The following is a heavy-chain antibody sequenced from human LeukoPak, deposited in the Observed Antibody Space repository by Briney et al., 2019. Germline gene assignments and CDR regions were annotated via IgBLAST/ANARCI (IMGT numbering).Heavy chain of an antibody. CDR2: IYYSRST. CDR3: YGVLGTSYDILTVRAFDI. CDR1: GGSISSYY. Sequence: PSETLSLTCTVSGGSISSYYWSWIRQPPGKGLEWIGYIYYSRSTNYNPSLKSRVTISVDTSKNQFSLKLSSVTAADTAVYYCYGVLGTSYDILTVRAFDIWGQGTMVTVSS. V-gene: IGHV4-59*08. D-gene: IGHD3-9*01. J-gene: IGHJ3*02.